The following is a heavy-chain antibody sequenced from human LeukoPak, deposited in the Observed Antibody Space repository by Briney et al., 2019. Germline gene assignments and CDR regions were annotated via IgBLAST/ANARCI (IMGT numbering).Heavy chain of an antibody. D-gene: IGHD1-14*01. J-gene: IGHJ3*02. CDR1: GGSISGYY. Sequence: PSETLSLTCTVSGGSISGYYWSWIRQPAGKGLEWIGRIYTSGSTNYNPSLKSRVTISVDKSKNQFSLKLSSVTAADTAVYYCARPDPEGDAFDIWGQGTMVTDSS. CDR3: ARPDPEGDAFDI. CDR2: IYTSGST. V-gene: IGHV4-4*07.